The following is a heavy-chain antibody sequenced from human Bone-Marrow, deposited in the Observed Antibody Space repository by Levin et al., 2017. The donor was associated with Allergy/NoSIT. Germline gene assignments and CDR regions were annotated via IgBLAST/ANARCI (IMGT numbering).Heavy chain of an antibody. CDR2: VDPEKSET. CDR3: AASYGNSYFEF. Sequence: LTDYYIYWIQQAPGKGLEWMGVVDPEKSETLYAEKFQGRVTMTADTSTDTAYMELSSLRSEDTAVYYCAASYGNSYFEFWGQGSLVTVSS. CDR1: LTDYY. D-gene: IGHD6-6*01. J-gene: IGHJ4*02. V-gene: IGHV1-69-2*01.